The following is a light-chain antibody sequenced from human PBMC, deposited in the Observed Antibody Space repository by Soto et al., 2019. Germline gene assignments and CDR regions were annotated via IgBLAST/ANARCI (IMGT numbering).Light chain of an antibody. Sequence: EIFLTGSPSPLSSFPGYIVTLPCRASQAVNTRLAWYQHKPGQAPRLLIYLASNRAAGVPARFSGSGSGTDFTLTISGLQPEDFATYYCQQTFSTPQTFGQGTKVDIK. CDR2: LAS. CDR1: QAVNTR. J-gene: IGKJ1*01. CDR3: QQTFSTPQT. V-gene: IGKV3D-11*01.